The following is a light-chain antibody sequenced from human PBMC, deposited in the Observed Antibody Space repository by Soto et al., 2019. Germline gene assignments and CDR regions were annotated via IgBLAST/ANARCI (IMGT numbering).Light chain of an antibody. CDR2: EVN. Sequence: QSALTQPASMSGSPGQSITISCTGTSSDVGAYNYVSWYQQHPGKAPKLMIFEVNDRPSGVSNRFSGSKSGNTASLTISGLQAEDEADYYCSSYTSSNTLVFGGGTKLTVL. V-gene: IGLV2-14*01. J-gene: IGLJ2*01. CDR1: SSDVGAYNY. CDR3: SSYTSSNTLV.